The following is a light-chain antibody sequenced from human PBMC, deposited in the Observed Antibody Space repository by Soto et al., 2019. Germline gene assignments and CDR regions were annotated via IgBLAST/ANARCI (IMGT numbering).Light chain of an antibody. CDR3: ATWDDSLFGHV. Sequence: QSVMTQPPSASATPGQRVTNSCSGRSSDVGSNTVNWYQQFPGAAPKLLIYSNDQRPSGVPDRFSASKSGTSASLAISGLQSEDEADYYCATWDDSLFGHVFGTVTKVTVL. J-gene: IGLJ1*01. CDR2: SND. CDR1: SSDVGSNT. V-gene: IGLV1-44*01.